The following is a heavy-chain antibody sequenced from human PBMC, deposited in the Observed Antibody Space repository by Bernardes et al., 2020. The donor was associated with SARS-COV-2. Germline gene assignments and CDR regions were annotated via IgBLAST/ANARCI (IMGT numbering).Heavy chain of an antibody. V-gene: IGHV3-74*01. J-gene: IGHJ6*02. CDR3: ATGGVGASAPGMDI. D-gene: IGHD3-16*01. CDR2: LNPDGSLT. Sequence: GSLRLSCAASGFSFISYWMHWGRQAPGKGLVWVARLNPDGSLTYYADSVRGRFTISRDNAKNTVYLQMNSLRDDDSAVYYCATGGVGASAPGMDIWGQGTMVTVSS. CDR1: GFSFISYW.